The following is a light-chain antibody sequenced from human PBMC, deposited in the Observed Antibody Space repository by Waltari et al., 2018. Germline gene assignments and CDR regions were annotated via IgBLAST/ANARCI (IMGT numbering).Light chain of an antibody. CDR3: QSYDTSLSVV. V-gene: IGLV1-40*01. CDR1: GSNIGPGYA. J-gene: IGLJ3*02. CDR2: GST. Sequence: QSVLTQPPSVSGAPGQRVTISCTGSGSNIGPGYAVHWYQQLPRAAPKLLIYGSTSRPLGVPARFFGSTSGTSASLAITGLQAEDEADYYCQSYDTSLSVVFGGGTKLTVL.